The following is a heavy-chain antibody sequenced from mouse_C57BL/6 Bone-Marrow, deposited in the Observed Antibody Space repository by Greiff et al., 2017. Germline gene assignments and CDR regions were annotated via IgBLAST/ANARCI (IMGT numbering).Heavy chain of an antibody. J-gene: IGHJ3*01. Sequence: EVQVVESGGDLVKPGGSLKLSCAASGFTFSSYGMSWVRQTPDKRLEWVATISSGGSYTYYPDSVKGRFTISRDNAKNTLYLQMSSLKSEDTAMYYCARHRGYDYDPFAYWGQGTLVTVSA. CDR3: ARHRGYDYDPFAY. V-gene: IGHV5-6*01. D-gene: IGHD2-4*01. CDR1: GFTFSSYG. CDR2: ISSGGSYT.